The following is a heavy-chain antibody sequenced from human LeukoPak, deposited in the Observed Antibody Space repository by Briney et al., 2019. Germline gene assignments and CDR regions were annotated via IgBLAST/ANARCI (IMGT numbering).Heavy chain of an antibody. CDR1: GFTFSSYG. V-gene: IGHV3-23*01. CDR2: ISGSGGST. D-gene: IGHD3-22*01. CDR3: AKDGGGDSSGYYYPDAFDI. J-gene: IGHJ3*02. Sequence: GGSLRLSCAASGFTFSSYGMSWVRQAPGKGLEWVSAISGSGGSTYYADSVKGRFTISRDNSKNTLYLQMNSLRAEDTAVYYCAKDGGGDSSGYYYPDAFDIWGQGTMVTVSS.